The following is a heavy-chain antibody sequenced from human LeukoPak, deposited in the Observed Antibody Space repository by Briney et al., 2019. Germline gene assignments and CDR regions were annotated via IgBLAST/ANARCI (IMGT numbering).Heavy chain of an antibody. CDR3: ASGHSSSSY. CDR2: INHSGST. V-gene: IGHV4-34*01. D-gene: IGHD6-13*01. Sequence: SETLSLTCAVYGGSFSGYYWSWIRQPPGKGLEWIGEINHSGSTNYNPSLKGRVTISVDTSKNQFSLKLSSVTAADTAVYYCASGHSSSSYWGQGTLVTVSS. CDR1: GGSFSGYY. J-gene: IGHJ4*02.